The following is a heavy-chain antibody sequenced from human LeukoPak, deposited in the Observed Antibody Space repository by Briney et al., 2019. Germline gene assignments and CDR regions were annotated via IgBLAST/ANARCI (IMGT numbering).Heavy chain of an antibody. CDR3: ARDRGSYYPYYYYMDV. J-gene: IGHJ6*03. D-gene: IGHD1-26*01. CDR2: IYTSGST. CDR1: GGSISSYY. Sequence: SETLSLTCTVSGGSISSYYWSWIRQPAGKGLEWIGRIYTSGSTNYNPSLKSRVTMSVDTSKNQCSLKLSSGTAADTAVYYCARDRGSYYPYYYYMDVWGKGTTVTISS. V-gene: IGHV4-4*07.